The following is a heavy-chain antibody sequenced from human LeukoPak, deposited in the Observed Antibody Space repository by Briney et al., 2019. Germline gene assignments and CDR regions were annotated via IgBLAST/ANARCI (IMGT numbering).Heavy chain of an antibody. Sequence: GGSLRLSCAASGFTFDDYGMSWVRQAPGKGLEWVSGINWNGGSTGYADSVKGRFTISRDNSKNTLYLQMNSLRAEDTAVYYCARHGSITMVRGRLRYYYMDVWGKGTTVTVSS. D-gene: IGHD3-10*01. CDR2: INWNGGST. V-gene: IGHV3-20*04. J-gene: IGHJ6*03. CDR1: GFTFDDYG. CDR3: ARHGSITMVRGRLRYYYMDV.